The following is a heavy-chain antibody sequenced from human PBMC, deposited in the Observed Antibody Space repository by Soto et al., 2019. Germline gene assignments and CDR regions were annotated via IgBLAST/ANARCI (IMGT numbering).Heavy chain of an antibody. CDR2: INTYNGNT. D-gene: IGHD3-16*01. Sequence: QVQLVQSGAEVKNPGASVKVSCKTSGYVFTSYGIGWARQAPGQGLEWMGWINTYNGNTNYAQNLQGRVTLTTDTFMSTAYMKLRSLRSNDTAIYYCVFVDVYVTPSPQDVWGQGTTVNVSS. V-gene: IGHV1-18*01. J-gene: IGHJ6*02. CDR3: VFVDVYVTPSPQDV. CDR1: GYVFTSYG.